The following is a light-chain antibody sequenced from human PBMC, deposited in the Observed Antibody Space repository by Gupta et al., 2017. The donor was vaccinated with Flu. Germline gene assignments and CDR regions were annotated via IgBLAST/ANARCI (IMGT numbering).Light chain of an antibody. J-gene: IGLJ1*01. CDR1: SSDVGRSDS. Sequence: QSALTQPASVSGSPGQSITISCTGTSSDVGRSDSVSWYQQHPGKAPKLLIYDVSNRPSGVSSRFSGSKSGNTASLTISGLQAEDETDYYCSSYTSLSTFDFFGTGTKVTFL. V-gene: IGLV2-14*01. CDR2: DVS. CDR3: SSYTSLSTFDF.